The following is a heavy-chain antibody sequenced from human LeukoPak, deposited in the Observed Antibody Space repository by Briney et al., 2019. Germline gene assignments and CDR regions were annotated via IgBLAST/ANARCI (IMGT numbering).Heavy chain of an antibody. CDR3: ARALYYDSSGYYSSSYHYFQH. CDR2: INRNSGGT. D-gene: IGHD3-22*01. V-gene: IGHV1-2*02. J-gene: IGHJ1*01. Sequence: ASVKVSCKASGYTFTSYYLHWVRQAPGQGPEWMGWINRNSGGTNYAQKFQGRVTMTRDTSISTAYMELSRLRSDDTAEYYCARALYYDSSGYYSSSYHYFQHWGQGTLVTVSS. CDR1: GYTFTSYY.